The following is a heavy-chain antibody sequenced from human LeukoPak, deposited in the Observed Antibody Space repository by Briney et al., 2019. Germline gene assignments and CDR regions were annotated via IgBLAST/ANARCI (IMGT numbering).Heavy chain of an antibody. D-gene: IGHD5-12*01. CDR2: ISHSGST. J-gene: IGHJ6*03. Sequence: SETLSLTCAVSGYSISSGYHWGWIRQPPGKGLEWIGSISHSGSTYYNPSLKSLVTISVDTSKNQFSLKLSSVTAADTAVYYCARGPLRGYSGYGYYYYYMDVWGKGTTVTVSS. CDR3: ARGPLRGYSGYGYYYYYMDV. CDR1: GYSISSGYH. V-gene: IGHV4-38-2*01.